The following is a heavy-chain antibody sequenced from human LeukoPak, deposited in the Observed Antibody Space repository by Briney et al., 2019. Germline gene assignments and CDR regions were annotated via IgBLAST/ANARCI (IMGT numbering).Heavy chain of an antibody. V-gene: IGHV1-2*02. CDR3: ARNRDILTGYSIDY. CDR1: GYTFAGYY. J-gene: IGHJ4*02. D-gene: IGHD3-9*01. CDR2: INPNSGGT. Sequence: ASVTVSCKASGYTFAGYYMHWVRQAPGQGLEWMGWINPNSGGTNYAQKFQGRVTMTRDTSISTAYMELSRLRSDDTAVYYCARNRDILTGYSIDYWGQGTLVTVSS.